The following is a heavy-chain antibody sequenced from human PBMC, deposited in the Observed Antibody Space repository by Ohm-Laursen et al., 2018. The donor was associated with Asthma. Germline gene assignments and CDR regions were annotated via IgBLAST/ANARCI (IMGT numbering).Heavy chain of an antibody. CDR3: ARYRYYYDSSGYYDY. J-gene: IGHJ4*02. D-gene: IGHD3-22*01. V-gene: IGHV1-2*06. CDR1: GYTFTGYY. CDR2: INPNIGGT. Sequence: ASVNVSCKASGYTFTGYYIHWARQAPGQGLEWMGRINPNIGGTNNAQKFQGRVTMTRDTSISTAYMELSRLRTDDTAVYYCARYRYYYDSSGYYDYWGQGTLVTVSS.